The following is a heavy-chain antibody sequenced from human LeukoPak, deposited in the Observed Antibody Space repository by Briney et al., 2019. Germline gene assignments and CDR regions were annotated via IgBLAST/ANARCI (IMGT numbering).Heavy chain of an antibody. Sequence: PGGSLRLSCAASGFTFSSYSMNWVRQAPGKGLEWVSSISSSSSYIYYADSVKGRFTISRDNAKNSLYLQMNSLRAEDTAVYYCAKPYDSSGYYLNLDAFDIWGQGTMVTVSS. J-gene: IGHJ3*02. D-gene: IGHD3-22*01. V-gene: IGHV3-21*01. CDR3: AKPYDSSGYYLNLDAFDI. CDR1: GFTFSSYS. CDR2: ISSSSSYI.